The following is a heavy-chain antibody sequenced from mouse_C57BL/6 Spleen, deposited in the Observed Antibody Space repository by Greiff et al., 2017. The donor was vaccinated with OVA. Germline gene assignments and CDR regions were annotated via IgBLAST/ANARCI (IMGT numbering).Heavy chain of an antibody. J-gene: IGHJ1*03. CDR1: GFTFTDYY. CDR3: ARLYYGSSYEYFDV. Sequence: EVKLMESGGGLVQPGGSLSLSCAASGFTFTDYYMSWVRQPPGKALEWLGFIRNKANGYTTEYSASVKGRFTISRDNSQSILYLQMNALRAEDSATYYCARLYYGSSYEYFDVWGTGTTVTVSS. D-gene: IGHD1-1*01. CDR2: IRNKANGYTT. V-gene: IGHV7-3*01.